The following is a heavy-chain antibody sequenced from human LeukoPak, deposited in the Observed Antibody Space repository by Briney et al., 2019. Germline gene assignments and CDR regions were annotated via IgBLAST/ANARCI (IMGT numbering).Heavy chain of an antibody. J-gene: IGHJ5*02. CDR3: ARGSDFLDDFWSGPEADNWFDP. Sequence: ASVKVSCKASGYTFTSYYMHWVRQAPGQGLEWMGIINPSGASTSYAQKFQGRVTMTRDASTSTVYMELSSLRSEDTAVYYCARGSDFLDDFWSGPEADNWFDPWGQGTLVTVSS. D-gene: IGHD3-3*01. CDR1: GYTFTSYY. CDR2: INPSGAST. V-gene: IGHV1-46*01.